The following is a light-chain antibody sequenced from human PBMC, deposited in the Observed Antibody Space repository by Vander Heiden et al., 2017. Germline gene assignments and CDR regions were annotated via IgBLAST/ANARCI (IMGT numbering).Light chain of an antibody. CDR2: RNT. CDR1: RSNGGSKS. Sequence: VLRQPPSASGTPGQRVTIPWSGSRSNGGSKSVIWYQQLPGTAPKLLIYRNTERPSGVPDRFSGSKSGTSASLAISGLQSEDEADYYCAAWDVSLNGMIFGGGTKLTVL. V-gene: IGLV1-44*01. CDR3: AAWDVSLNGMI. J-gene: IGLJ2*01.